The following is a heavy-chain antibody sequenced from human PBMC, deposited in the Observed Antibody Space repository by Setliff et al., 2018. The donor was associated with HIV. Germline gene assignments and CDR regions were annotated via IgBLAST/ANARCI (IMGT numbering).Heavy chain of an antibody. Sequence: ASVKVSCKASGYRFTTYGLSWVRQAPGQGLEWMGWISPHSGDTKYAQKVQGRVTMTTDTSTGTSYMELRSLRSDDTAVYYCARGDGMGRVVVTAMFDYWGQGTLVTVSS. CDR3: ARGDGMGRVVVTAMFDY. CDR2: ISPHSGDT. V-gene: IGHV1-18*01. CDR1: GYRFTTYG. J-gene: IGHJ4*02. D-gene: IGHD2-21*02.